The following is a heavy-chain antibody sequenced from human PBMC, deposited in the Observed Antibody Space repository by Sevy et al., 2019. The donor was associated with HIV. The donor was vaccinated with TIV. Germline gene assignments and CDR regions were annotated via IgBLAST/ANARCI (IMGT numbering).Heavy chain of an antibody. CDR1: GFTFSSYA. V-gene: IGHV3-30-3*01. J-gene: IGHJ5*02. CDR3: ASSVSSRTGAVTSGWGHWFDP. CDR2: ISYDGSNK. Sequence: GGFLRLSCAASGFTFSSYAMHWVRQAPGKGLEWVAVISYDGSNKYYADSVKGRFTISRDNSKNTLYLQMNSLRAEDTAVYYCASSVSSRTGAVTSGWGHWFDPWGQGTLVTVSS. D-gene: IGHD4-17*01.